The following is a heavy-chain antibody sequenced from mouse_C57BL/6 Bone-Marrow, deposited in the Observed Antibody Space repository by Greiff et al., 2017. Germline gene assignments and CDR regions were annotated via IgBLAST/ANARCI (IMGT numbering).Heavy chain of an antibody. CDR2: IDPANGNT. Sequence: VQLQHSVAELVRPGASVKLSCTASGFNIKNTYMHWVKQRPEQGLEWIGRIDPANGNTKYAPKFQGKATITADTSSNTAYLQLSSLTSEDTAIYYCARGHGSSYVDWYFDVWGTGTTVTVSS. D-gene: IGHD1-1*01. CDR3: ARGHGSSYVDWYFDV. V-gene: IGHV14-3*01. J-gene: IGHJ1*03. CDR1: GFNIKNTY.